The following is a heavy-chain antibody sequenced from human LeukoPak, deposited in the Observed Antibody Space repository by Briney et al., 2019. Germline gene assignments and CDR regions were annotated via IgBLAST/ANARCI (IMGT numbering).Heavy chain of an antibody. CDR2: INPNSGGT. D-gene: IGHD1-1*01. V-gene: IGHV1-2*02. CDR3: ARAHSNLRLYHSDY. Sequence: ASVKVSCKASGYTFTDHYIHWARQAPGQGLEWVGWINPNSGGTKNPQKFEGRITLNRDTSIHTRYMEVSRLTSDDTAVYYCARAHSNLRLYHSDYWGQGTLVTVSS. J-gene: IGHJ4*02. CDR1: GYTFTDHY.